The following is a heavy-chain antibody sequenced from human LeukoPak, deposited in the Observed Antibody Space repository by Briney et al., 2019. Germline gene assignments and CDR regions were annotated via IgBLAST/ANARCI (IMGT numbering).Heavy chain of an antibody. D-gene: IGHD5-24*01. J-gene: IGHJ4*02. Sequence: GGSLRLSCAASGFTLSDAYMTWVRQTPGKGLEWVGRITSKGDGGTTHYAAPVKGRFIISRDDSKGTLYLQLNSLRTDDTAVYYCLAQYYFDYWGRGTLVTVSS. CDR1: GFTLSDAY. CDR2: ITSKGDGGTT. CDR3: LAQYYFDY. V-gene: IGHV3-15*01.